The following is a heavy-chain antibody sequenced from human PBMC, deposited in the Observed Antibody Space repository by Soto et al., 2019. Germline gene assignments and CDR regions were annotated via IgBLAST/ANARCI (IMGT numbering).Heavy chain of an antibody. CDR2: ISGSGGST. D-gene: IGHD3-10*01. J-gene: IGHJ4*02. Sequence: GGSLRLSCAASGFTFSSYAMSWVRQAPGKGLEWVSAISGSGGSTYYADSVKGRFTISRDNSKNTLYLQMNSLRAEDTAVYYYAKDRYNNKGDRHFDYWGQGTLVTVSS. V-gene: IGHV3-23*01. CDR1: GFTFSSYA. CDR3: AKDRYNNKGDRHFDY.